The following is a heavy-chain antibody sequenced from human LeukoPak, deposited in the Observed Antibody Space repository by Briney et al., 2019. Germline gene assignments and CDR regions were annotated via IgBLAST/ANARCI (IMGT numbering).Heavy chain of an antibody. D-gene: IGHD3-10*01. Sequence: PSETLSLTCTVSGGSISSYYWSWIRQPPGKGLEWIGYIYYSGSTNYNPSLKSRVTISVDTSKNQFSLKLSSVTAADTAVYYCARRGSGSPFDYWGLGTLVTVSS. V-gene: IGHV4-59*01. CDR2: IYYSGST. J-gene: IGHJ4*02. CDR1: GGSISSYY. CDR3: ARRGSGSPFDY.